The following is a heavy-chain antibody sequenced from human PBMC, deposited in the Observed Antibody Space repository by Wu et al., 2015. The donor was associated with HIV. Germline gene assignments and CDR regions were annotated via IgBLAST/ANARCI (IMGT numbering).Heavy chain of an antibody. CDR1: GYSFTRHK. CDR3: TKDEVPATETGISFKH. D-gene: IGHD2-2*01. CDR2: MNSDGNGA. Sequence: QMQLVQSGAEVKKLGASVMISCKASGYSFTRHKIHWLRQAPGQGLEWMGKMNSDGNGAYAQKFQDRITMTRDLSTTTVYMHLRRLKSEDTAVYYCTKDEVPATETGISFKHWGQGTLVTVSS. V-gene: IGHV1-46*01. J-gene: IGHJ1*01.